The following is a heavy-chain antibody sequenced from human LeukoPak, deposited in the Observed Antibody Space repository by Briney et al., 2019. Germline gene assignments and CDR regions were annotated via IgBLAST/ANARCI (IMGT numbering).Heavy chain of an antibody. CDR3: AREVTHYSDNSGYFDY. V-gene: IGHV3-33*01. J-gene: IGHJ4*02. D-gene: IGHD3-22*01. CDR2: IWYDGSNK. Sequence: PGRSLRLSCAASGFTFSSYGMHWVRQAPGKGLEWVAVIWYDGSNKYYADSVKGRFTISRDNSKNTLYLQMNSLRAEDTAVYFCAREVTHYSDNSGYFDYWGQGTQVTVSS. CDR1: GFTFSSYG.